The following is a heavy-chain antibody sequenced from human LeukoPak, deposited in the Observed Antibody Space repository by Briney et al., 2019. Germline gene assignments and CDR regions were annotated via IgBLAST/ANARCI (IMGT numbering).Heavy chain of an antibody. V-gene: IGHV4-4*02. D-gene: IGHD6-19*01. J-gene: IGHJ3*02. Sequence: PSETLSLTCAVSGGSISSSNWWSWVRQPPGKGLEWIGEIYHSGSTNYNPSLKSRVTISVDKSKNQFSLKLSSVTAADTAVYYCARESLAVAAAFDIWGQGTMVTASS. CDR1: GGSISSSNW. CDR3: ARESLAVAAAFDI. CDR2: IYHSGST.